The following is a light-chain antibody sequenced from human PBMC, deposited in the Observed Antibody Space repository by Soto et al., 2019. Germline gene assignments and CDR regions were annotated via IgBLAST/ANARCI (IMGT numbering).Light chain of an antibody. V-gene: IGKV3-11*01. CDR1: HSVNSY. Sequence: EIVLTQSPATLSLSPGERATRPYRTGHSVNSYSAWYQQTPSQPATLPIYTATNQSTGIPARFTGRESGTDFTPTNSPLEPEDYDVYFCPQRTFGQGTKVDIK. CDR3: PQRT. J-gene: IGKJ1*01. CDR2: TAT.